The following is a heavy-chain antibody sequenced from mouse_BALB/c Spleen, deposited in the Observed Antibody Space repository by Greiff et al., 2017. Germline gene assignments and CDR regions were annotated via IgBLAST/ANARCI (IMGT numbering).Heavy chain of an antibody. Sequence: VQLQQSGAELVRPGTSVKVSCKASGYAFTNYLIEWVKQRPGQGLEWIGVINPGSGGTNYNEKFKGKATLTADKSSSTAYMQLSSLTSDDSAVYYCTRTMTYYAMDYWGQGTSVTVSS. J-gene: IGHJ4*01. CDR2: INPGSGGT. V-gene: IGHV1-54*01. CDR1: GYAFTNYL. D-gene: IGHD2-4*01. CDR3: TRTMTYYAMDY.